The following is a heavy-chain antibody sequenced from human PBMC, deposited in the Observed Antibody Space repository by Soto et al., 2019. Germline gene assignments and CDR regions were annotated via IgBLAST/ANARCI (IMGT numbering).Heavy chain of an antibody. Sequence: QVQLQESGPGLVKPSETLSLTCTVSGGSISSYYWSWIRQPPGKGLEWIGYIYYSGSTNYNPSLKSPVTIAVVTSKNQFSLKLSSVSAADTAVYYCAGTGDSSGWFYWYFDLWGRGTLVTVSS. D-gene: IGHD6-19*01. V-gene: IGHV4-59*01. CDR1: GGSISSYY. CDR2: IYYSGST. J-gene: IGHJ2*01. CDR3: AGTGDSSGWFYWYFDL.